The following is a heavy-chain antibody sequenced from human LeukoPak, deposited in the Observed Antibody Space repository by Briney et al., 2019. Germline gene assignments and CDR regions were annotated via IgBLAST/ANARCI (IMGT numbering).Heavy chain of an antibody. CDR2: FDPEDGET. V-gene: IGHV1-24*01. CDR3: ATDPNDSMFSGAFDI. Sequence: GASVKVSCKVSGYTLTELSMHWVRQAPGKGLEWMGGFDPEDGETIYAQKFQGRVTMTEDTSTDTAYMELSSLRSEDTAVYYCATDPNDSMFSGAFDIWGQGTMVTVSS. D-gene: IGHD3-22*01. J-gene: IGHJ3*02. CDR1: GYTLTELS.